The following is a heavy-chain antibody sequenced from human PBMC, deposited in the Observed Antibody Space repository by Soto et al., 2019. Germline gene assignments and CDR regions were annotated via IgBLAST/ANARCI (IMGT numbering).Heavy chain of an antibody. J-gene: IGHJ3*02. CDR1: GFTFSSYA. CDR2: ISGSGGST. CDR3: ATDAYDYRCGSYRYSAFDI. V-gene: IGHV3-23*01. D-gene: IGHD3-16*02. Sequence: EVQLLESGGGLVQPGGSLRLSCAASGFTFSSYAMSWVRQAPGTGLEWVSAISGSGGSTDYADSVKGRFTISRDNSKNTLALQMKSLSAEDTAVDYCATDAYDYRCGSYRYSAFDIWGQGTMVTVSS.